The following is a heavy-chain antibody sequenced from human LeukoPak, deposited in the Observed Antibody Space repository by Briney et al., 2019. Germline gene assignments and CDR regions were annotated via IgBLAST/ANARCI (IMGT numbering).Heavy chain of an antibody. J-gene: IGHJ4*02. CDR1: GFTFSSYS. CDR2: ISHSSSTI. CDR3: ARDRLHYGEYEKTFDY. D-gene: IGHD4-17*01. Sequence: GGSLGLSCAASGFTFSSYSMNWVRQAPGKGLEWVSYISHSSSTIYYADSVKGRFTISRDNAKKSLYLQMNSLRAEDSAVYYCARDRLHYGEYEKTFDYWGQGTLVTVSS. V-gene: IGHV3-48*01.